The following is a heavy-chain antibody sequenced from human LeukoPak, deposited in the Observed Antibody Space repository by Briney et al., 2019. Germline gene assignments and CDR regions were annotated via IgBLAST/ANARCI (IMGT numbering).Heavy chain of an antibody. J-gene: IGHJ4*02. CDR3: ARARGYYDSSGYYDY. CDR2: IYYSGST. Sequence: PSETLSLTCTVSGGSISSYYWSWIRQPPGKGLECIGYIYYSGSTNYNPSLKSRVTISVDTSKNQFSLKLSSVTAADTAVYYCARARGYYDSSGYYDYWGQGTLVTVSS. V-gene: IGHV4-59*01. D-gene: IGHD3-22*01. CDR1: GGSISSYY.